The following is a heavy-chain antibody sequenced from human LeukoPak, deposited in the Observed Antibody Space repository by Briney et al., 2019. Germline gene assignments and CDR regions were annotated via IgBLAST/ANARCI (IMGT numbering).Heavy chain of an antibody. CDR2: IGGGDGRT. CDR1: GFSFTYG. J-gene: IGHJ4*02. CDR3: AKDSHSGFFDY. V-gene: IGHV3-23*01. Sequence: GSLRLSCAASGFSFTYGMSWVRQAPGKGLEWVSGIGGGDGRTYYADSLKGRFTISRDISKTTLYLQINGLTADDTAVYYCAKDSHSGFFDYWGQGTLVTVSS. D-gene: IGHD3-22*01.